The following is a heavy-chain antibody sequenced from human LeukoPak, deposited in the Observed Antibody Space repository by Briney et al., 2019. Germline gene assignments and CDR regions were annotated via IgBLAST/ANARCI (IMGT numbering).Heavy chain of an antibody. CDR2: IYTSGST. CDR1: GGSISSGSYY. J-gene: IGHJ4*02. V-gene: IGHV4-61*02. CDR3: ARDPGCGGDCPNFDY. D-gene: IGHD2-21*01. Sequence: PSETLSLTCTVSGGSISSGSYYWSWIRQPAGKGLEWIGRIYTSGSTNYNPSLKSRVTISVDTSKNQFSLKLSSVTAADTAVDYCARDPGCGGDCPNFDYWGQGTLVTVSS.